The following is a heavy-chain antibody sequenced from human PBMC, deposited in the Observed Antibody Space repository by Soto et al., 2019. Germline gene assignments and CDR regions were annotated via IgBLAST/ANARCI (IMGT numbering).Heavy chain of an antibody. Sequence: EVQLLESGGGLVQPGGSLRLSCAASGFTFSSYAMSWVRQAPGKGLEWVSAISGSGGSTYYADSVKGRFTISRDNSKNTLYMQMNSLRAEDTAVYYCAKAREEEWRVYYFDYWGQGTLVTVSS. J-gene: IGHJ4*02. V-gene: IGHV3-23*01. CDR2: ISGSGGST. CDR3: AKAREEEWRVYYFDY. CDR1: GFTFSSYA. D-gene: IGHD6-19*01.